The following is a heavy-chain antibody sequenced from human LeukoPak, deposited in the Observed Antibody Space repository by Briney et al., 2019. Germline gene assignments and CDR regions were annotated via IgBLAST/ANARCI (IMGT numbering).Heavy chain of an antibody. Sequence: GESLKISCKGSGYSFTSYWIGWVRQMPGKGLEWMGIIYPGDSDTRHSPSFQGQVTISADKSISTAYLQWSSLKASDTAMYYCARGLLWFGEAYDAFDIWGQGTMVTVSS. CDR3: ARGLLWFGEAYDAFDI. J-gene: IGHJ3*02. D-gene: IGHD3-10*01. CDR2: IYPGDSDT. CDR1: GYSFTSYW. V-gene: IGHV5-51*01.